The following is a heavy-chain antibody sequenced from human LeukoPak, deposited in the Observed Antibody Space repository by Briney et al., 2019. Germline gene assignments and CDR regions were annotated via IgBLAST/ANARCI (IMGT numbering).Heavy chain of an antibody. CDR1: GYTFTDYY. CDR2: INPNSGDT. J-gene: IGHJ4*02. D-gene: IGHD3-9*01. Sequence: ASVKVSCKTSGYTFTDYYMHWVRQAPGQGLEWVGWINPNSGDTNYAQKLQGRVTMTTDTSTSTAYMELRSLRSDDTAVYYCARGDILTGYYDYWGQGTLVTVSS. V-gene: IGHV1-18*04. CDR3: ARGDILTGYYDY.